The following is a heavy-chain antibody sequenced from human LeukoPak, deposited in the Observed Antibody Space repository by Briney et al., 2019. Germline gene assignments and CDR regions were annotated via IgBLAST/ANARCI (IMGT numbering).Heavy chain of an antibody. J-gene: IGHJ4*02. V-gene: IGHV1-18*01. D-gene: IGHD3-3*01. CDR2: ISAYNGNT. Sequence: ASVKVSCKASGYTFTSYGISWVRQAPGQWLEWMGWISAYNGNTNYAQKLQGRVTMTTDTSTSTAYMELRSLRSDDTAVYYCARGHGRGYDFWSGYYPVDYWGQGTLVTVSS. CDR1: GYTFTSYG. CDR3: ARGHGRGYDFWSGYYPVDY.